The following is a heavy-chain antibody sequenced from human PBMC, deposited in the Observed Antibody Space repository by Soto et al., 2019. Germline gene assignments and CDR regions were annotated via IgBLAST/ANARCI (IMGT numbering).Heavy chain of an antibody. CDR2: ISAYNGNT. CDR1: GYTFTSYG. V-gene: IGHV1-18*01. D-gene: IGHD3-3*01. Sequence: ASVKVSRKASGYTFTSYGISWVRQAPGQGLEWMGWISAYNGNTNYAQKLQGRVTMTTDTSTSTAYMELRSLRSDDTAVYYCARAGTNDFWSGYDYWGQGTLVTVSS. J-gene: IGHJ4*02. CDR3: ARAGTNDFWSGYDY.